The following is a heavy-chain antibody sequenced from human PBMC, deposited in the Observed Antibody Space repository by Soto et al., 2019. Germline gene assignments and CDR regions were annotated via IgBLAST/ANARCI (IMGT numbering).Heavy chain of an antibody. CDR1: GFTFSSYG. J-gene: IGHJ4*02. Sequence: QVQLVESGGGVVQPGRSLRLSCAASGFTFSSYGMHWVRQAPGKGLEWVAVIWYDGSNKYYADSVKGRFTISRDNSKNTVYLQMNSLRAEDTAVYYCARVPWGVTTYFDYWGQGTLVTVSS. D-gene: IGHD1-1*01. CDR3: ARVPWGVTTYFDY. V-gene: IGHV3-33*01. CDR2: IWYDGSNK.